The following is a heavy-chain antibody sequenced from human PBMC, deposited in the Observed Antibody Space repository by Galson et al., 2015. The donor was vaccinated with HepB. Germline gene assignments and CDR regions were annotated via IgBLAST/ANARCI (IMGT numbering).Heavy chain of an antibody. V-gene: IGHV5-51*01. J-gene: IGHJ6*02. CDR1: GYSFTNYW. CDR3: TRLSGYGGMDV. D-gene: IGHD4-23*01. CDR2: IYPANSDT. Sequence: QSGAEVKKPGESLKISCKGSGYSFTNYWIGWVRQMPGRGLEWMGIIYPANSDTRYSPSFEGQVTISADKYLSTAYLQWSSLEASDTAMYYCTRLSGYGGMDVWGQGTTVTVSS.